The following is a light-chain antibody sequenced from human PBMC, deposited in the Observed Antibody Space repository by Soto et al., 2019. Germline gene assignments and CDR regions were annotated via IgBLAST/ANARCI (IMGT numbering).Light chain of an antibody. CDR2: EVS. CDR1: SSDVGGYNY. J-gene: IGLJ1*01. V-gene: IGLV2-8*01. CDR3: SSYAGSNDV. Sequence: QSALTQPPSASGSPGQSVTISCTGTSSDVGGYNYVSWYQQRPGKAPKLIIYEVSKRPSGVPDRFSGSKSGNTASLTVSGFQAEDEADYYCSSYAGSNDVLGTGTKLPVL.